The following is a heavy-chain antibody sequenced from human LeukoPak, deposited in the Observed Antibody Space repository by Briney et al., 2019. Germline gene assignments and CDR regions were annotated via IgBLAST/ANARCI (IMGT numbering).Heavy chain of an antibody. CDR1: GYTFTGYY. Sequence: ASVKVSCKASGYTFTGYYMHWVRQAPGQGLEWMGWINTNTGNPTYAQGFTGRSVFSLDTSVSTAYLQISSLKAEDTAVYYCARDRYSYGPDYWGQGTLVTVSS. CDR3: ARDRYSYGPDY. V-gene: IGHV7-4-1*02. D-gene: IGHD5-18*01. CDR2: INTNTGNP. J-gene: IGHJ4*02.